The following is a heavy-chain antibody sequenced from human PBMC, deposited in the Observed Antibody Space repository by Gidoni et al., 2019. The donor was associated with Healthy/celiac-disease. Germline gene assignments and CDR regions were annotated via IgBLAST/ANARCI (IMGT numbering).Heavy chain of an antibody. CDR1: GFTFSGSA. Sequence: EVQLVESGGGLVQPGGSLKLSCAASGFTFSGSAIHWVRQASGKGLEWVGRIRSKANSYATAYAASVKGRFTISRDDSKNTAYLQMNSLKTEDTAVYYCTRYYDSSGYLGYYGMDVWGQGTTVTVSS. CDR3: TRYYDSSGYLGYYGMDV. J-gene: IGHJ6*02. D-gene: IGHD3-22*01. CDR2: IRSKANSYAT. V-gene: IGHV3-73*02.